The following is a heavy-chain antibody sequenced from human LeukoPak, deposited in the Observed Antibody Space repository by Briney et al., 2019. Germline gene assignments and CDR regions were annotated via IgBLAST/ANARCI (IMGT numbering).Heavy chain of an antibody. D-gene: IGHD3-10*01. CDR1: GGSISSGSYY. CDR3: ARGGSGSYTGYFDY. CDR2: FYYSGST. V-gene: IGHV4-61*10. J-gene: IGHJ4*02. Sequence: SETLSLTCTVSGGSISSGSYYWSWIRQPAGKGLEWIGYFYYSGSTKYSPSLKSRVTISVDTSKNQFALKLNSVTAADTAVYYCARGGSGSYTGYFDYWGQGALVTVSS.